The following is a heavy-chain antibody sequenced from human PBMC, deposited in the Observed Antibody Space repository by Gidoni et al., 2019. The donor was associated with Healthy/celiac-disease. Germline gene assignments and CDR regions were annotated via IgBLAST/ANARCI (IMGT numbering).Heavy chain of an antibody. Sequence: EVQLLESGGGLVQPGGSLRLSCAASGFTFSSYAMSWVRQAPGKGLGWVSAISGSGGRTYYADSVKGRFTISRDNSKNTLYLQMNSLRAEDTAVYYCAKLPYGDYGGGFDYWGQGTLVTVSS. D-gene: IGHD4-17*01. J-gene: IGHJ4*02. CDR3: AKLPYGDYGGGFDY. CDR2: ISGSGGRT. CDR1: GFTFSSYA. V-gene: IGHV3-23*01.